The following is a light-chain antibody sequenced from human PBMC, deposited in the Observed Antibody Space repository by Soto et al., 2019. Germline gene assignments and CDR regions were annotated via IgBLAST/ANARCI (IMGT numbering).Light chain of an antibody. CDR2: DTS. CDR1: QSVNNNY. J-gene: IGKJ3*01. Sequence: EIVLMQSPGTLSLSPGEGASLSCRASQSVNNNYLASYQQRPGQAPTVLIFDTSMRATGVPDTSSGSGSGTYFKLGNSRVHPVAFVVSYCQQDDSLQFTVGPENTVTIK. CDR3: QQDDSLQFT. V-gene: IGKV3-20*01.